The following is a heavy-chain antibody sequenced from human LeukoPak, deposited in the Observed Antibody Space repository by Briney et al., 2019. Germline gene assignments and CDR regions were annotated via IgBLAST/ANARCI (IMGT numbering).Heavy chain of an antibody. V-gene: IGHV4-61*01. CDR2: IYYSGST. CDR1: GGSVSSGSYY. D-gene: IGHD6-25*01. Sequence: PSETLSLTCTVSGGSVSSGSYYWSWIRQPPGKGLEWIGYIYYSGSTNYNPSLKSRVTISVDTSKNQFSLELSSVTAADTAVYYCARDPTLSGIYGMDVWGQGTTVTVSS. CDR3: ARDPTLSGIYGMDV. J-gene: IGHJ6*02.